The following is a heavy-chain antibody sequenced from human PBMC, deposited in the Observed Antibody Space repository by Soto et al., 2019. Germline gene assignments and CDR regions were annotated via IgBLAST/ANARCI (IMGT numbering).Heavy chain of an antibody. D-gene: IGHD2-15*01. CDR2: FDPEDGET. V-gene: IGHV1-24*01. J-gene: IGHJ4*02. CDR3: ATGLLVVVAATAQG. CDR1: GYTLTELS. Sequence: QVQLVQSGAEVKKPGASVKVSCKVSGYTLTELSMHWVRQAPGKGLEWMGGFDPEDGETIYAQKFQGRVTMNEDTSTDTAYMELSSLRSEDTAVYYCATGLLVVVAATAQGWGQGTLVTVSS.